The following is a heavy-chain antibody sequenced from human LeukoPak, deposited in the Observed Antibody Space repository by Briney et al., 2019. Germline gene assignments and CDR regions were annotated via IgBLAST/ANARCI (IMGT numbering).Heavy chain of an antibody. D-gene: IGHD2/OR15-2a*01. CDR3: VREGEGPLSKDFDY. V-gene: IGHV1-2*02. CDR2: IGPHSTFT. CDR1: GFTFTDHY. J-gene: IGHJ4*02. Sequence: GASVKVSCKSFGFTFTDHYIHWVRQAPGQGLEWMGYIGPHSTFTSSPQEFQGRFTMTRDTSMTTAYMELTRLTSDDTAVYYCVREGEGPLSKDFDYWGQGTLVTVSS.